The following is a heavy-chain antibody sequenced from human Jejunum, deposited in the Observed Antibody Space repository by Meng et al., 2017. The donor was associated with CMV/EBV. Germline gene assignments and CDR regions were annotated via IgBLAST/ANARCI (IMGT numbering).Heavy chain of an antibody. J-gene: IGHJ3*02. V-gene: IGHV3-48*04. CDR1: TISHYS. Sequence: TISHYSMNWVRPAPGKGLEWVSYISAGSSTIHYADSVKGRFTISRDNAKDSLSLQMNSLRAEDTALYYCARLYDFWSGYTSNTFDMWGQGTMVTVSS. CDR2: ISAGSSTI. D-gene: IGHD3-3*01. CDR3: ARLYDFWSGYTSNTFDM.